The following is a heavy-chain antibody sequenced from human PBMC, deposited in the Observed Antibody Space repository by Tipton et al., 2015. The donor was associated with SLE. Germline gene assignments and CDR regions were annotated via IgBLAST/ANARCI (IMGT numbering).Heavy chain of an antibody. J-gene: IGHJ4*02. D-gene: IGHD3-16*01. V-gene: IGHV4-34*01. CDR2: VNHLGTI. Sequence: TLSLTCTVSGDSINSHYWSWIRQPAGKGLEWIGEVNHLGTIYYNASLKSRVTISIDTSKSHFSLKLTSVTAADTAVYYCARMEGMITYGGIAGLWGQGTVVTVSS. CDR1: GDSINSHY. CDR3: ARMEGMITYGGIAGL.